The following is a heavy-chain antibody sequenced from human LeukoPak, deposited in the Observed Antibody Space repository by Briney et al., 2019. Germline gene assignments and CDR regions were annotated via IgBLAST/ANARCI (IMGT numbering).Heavy chain of an antibody. D-gene: IGHD3-10*01. J-gene: IGHJ4*02. Sequence: SETLSLTCAVSGDSISSGYYWGWIRQPPGKELEWIGSIYHSGSTYYNPSLKSRVTISVDTSKNQFSLKLSSVTAADTAVYYCAVSAGDYFDYWGQGTLVTVSS. V-gene: IGHV4-38-2*01. CDR1: GDSISSGYY. CDR3: AVSAGDYFDY. CDR2: IYHSGST.